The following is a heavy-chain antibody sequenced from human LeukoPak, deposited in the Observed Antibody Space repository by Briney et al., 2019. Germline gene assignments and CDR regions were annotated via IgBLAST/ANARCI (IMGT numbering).Heavy chain of an antibody. CDR3: ARRLGGYRTHFDY. CDR1: GYSFTTYR. V-gene: IGHV5-51*01. D-gene: IGHD3-22*01. Sequence: GESLKISCKGSGYSFTTYRIGWVRQMPGKGLEWMGIIYPGDSDTRYSPSFQGQVTISADKSISTAYLQWSGLKASDTAMYYCARRLGGYRTHFDYWGQGTLVIVSS. J-gene: IGHJ4*02. CDR2: IYPGDSDT.